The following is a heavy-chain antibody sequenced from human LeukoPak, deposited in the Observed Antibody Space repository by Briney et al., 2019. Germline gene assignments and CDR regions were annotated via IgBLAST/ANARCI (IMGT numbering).Heavy chain of an antibody. Sequence: PGESLKISCKGSGYSFTSYWIGWVRQMPGKGLGWMGIIYPGDSDNRYSPSFQCKVNISVDKSISTVYLQWSSLKASDTAMYYCARRAPGGDYGRDLNWFDPWGQGTLVTVSS. D-gene: IGHD4-17*01. V-gene: IGHV5-51*01. CDR2: IYPGDSDN. CDR3: ARRAPGGDYGRDLNWFDP. CDR1: GYSFTSYW. J-gene: IGHJ5*02.